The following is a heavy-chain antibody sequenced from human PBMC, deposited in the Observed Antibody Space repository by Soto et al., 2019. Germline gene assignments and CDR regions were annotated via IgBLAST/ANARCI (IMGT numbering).Heavy chain of an antibody. J-gene: IGHJ4*01. CDR3: ARFVAGTLDY. Sequence: GSLRLSCAASGFTFSSYDMHWVRQATGKGLKWVSAICTADDTYYPGSEKGRFTISRENAKNSLYLQMNSLRAEDTAGYYRARFVAGTLDYWGHGTLVTVSS. D-gene: IGHD6-19*01. CDR1: GFTFSSYD. V-gene: IGHV3-13*01. CDR2: ICTADDT.